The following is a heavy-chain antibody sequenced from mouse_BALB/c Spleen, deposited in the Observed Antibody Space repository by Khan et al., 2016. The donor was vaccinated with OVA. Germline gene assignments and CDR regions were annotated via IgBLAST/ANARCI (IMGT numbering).Heavy chain of an antibody. CDR3: ARGASYWYFDV. CDR1: AYTFTNYG. V-gene: IGHV9-1*02. J-gene: IGHJ1*01. Sequence: QIQLVQSGPELMKPGETVKISCKASAYTFTNYGMNWVKQAPGKGLKWMGWINTYTGEPTYTDDFKGRLAFSFETSASTAYLQINNLKNEDMATSFDARGASYWYFDVWVAGTTVTVSS. CDR2: INTYTGEP.